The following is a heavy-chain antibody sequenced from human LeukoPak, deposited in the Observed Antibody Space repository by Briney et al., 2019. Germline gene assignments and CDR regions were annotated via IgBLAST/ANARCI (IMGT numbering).Heavy chain of an antibody. CDR2: IHKNAIT. Sequence: PGGSLRLSCAASGFTVSSNYMTWVRQAPGKGLEWVSVIHKNAITYYVDTVKGRFTISRDNSKNMLYLQMNSLRAEDTAVYYCARSLRVRGVPDYMDVWGKGTTVIISS. CDR1: GFTVSSNY. CDR3: ARSLRVRGVPDYMDV. V-gene: IGHV3-53*01. D-gene: IGHD3-10*02. J-gene: IGHJ6*03.